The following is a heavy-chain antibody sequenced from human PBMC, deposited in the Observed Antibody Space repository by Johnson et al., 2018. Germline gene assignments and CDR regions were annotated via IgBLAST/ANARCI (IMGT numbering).Heavy chain of an antibody. CDR3: AKGWALGEH. J-gene: IGHJ1*01. CDR1: GFTFSNAW. V-gene: IGHV3-23*04. Sequence: VQLVQSGGGLVKXGGSLRVSCAASGFTFSNAWMTWVRQAPGKGLEWVSAISGSGGSTYYADAVKGRFTISRENSKNTLQLQMNSLRPEDTAVYYWAKGWALGEHWGQGTLVTVSS. CDR2: ISGSGGST. D-gene: IGHD1-26*01.